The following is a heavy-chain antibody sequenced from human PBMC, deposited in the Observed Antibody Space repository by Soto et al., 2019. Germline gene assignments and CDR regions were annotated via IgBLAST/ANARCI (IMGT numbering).Heavy chain of an antibody. CDR2: IYYSGST. Sequence: SETLSLTCTVSGGSISSGGYYWSWIRQHPGKGLEWIGYIYYSGSTYYNPSLKSRVTISVDTSKNQFSLKLSSVTAADTAVYYCARSSSIAARTGIGYWGQGTLVTVSS. V-gene: IGHV4-31*03. CDR1: GGSISSGGYY. CDR3: ARSSSIAARTGIGY. J-gene: IGHJ4*02. D-gene: IGHD6-6*01.